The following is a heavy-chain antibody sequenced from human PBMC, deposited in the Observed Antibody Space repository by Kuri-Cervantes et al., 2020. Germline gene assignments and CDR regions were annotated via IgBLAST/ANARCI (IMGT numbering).Heavy chain of an antibody. CDR3: AREVNEGLEWSPGWFDP. CDR2: INPNSGGT. CDR1: GYTFTSYG. V-gene: IGHV1-2*02. D-gene: IGHD3-3*01. Sequence: ASVKVSCKASGYTFTSYGISWVRQAPGQGLEWMGWINPNSGGTNYAQKFQGRVTMTRDTSISTAYMELSSLRSEDTAVYHCAREVNEGLEWSPGWFDPWGQGTLVTVSS. J-gene: IGHJ5*02.